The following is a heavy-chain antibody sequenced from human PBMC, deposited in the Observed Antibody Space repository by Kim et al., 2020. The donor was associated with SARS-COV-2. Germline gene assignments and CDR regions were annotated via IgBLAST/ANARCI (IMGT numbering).Heavy chain of an antibody. CDR2: IYYSGST. CDR1: GGSISSSSYY. J-gene: IGHJ3*02. D-gene: IGHD3-22*01. CDR3: ARHGGYYDSSGYYWFDAFDI. V-gene: IGHV4-39*01. Sequence: SETLSLTCTVSGGSISSSSYYWGWIRQPPGKGLEWIGSIYYSGSTYYNPSLKSRVTISVDTSKNQFSLKLSSVTAADTAVYYCARHGGYYDSSGYYWFDAFDIWGQGTMVTVSS.